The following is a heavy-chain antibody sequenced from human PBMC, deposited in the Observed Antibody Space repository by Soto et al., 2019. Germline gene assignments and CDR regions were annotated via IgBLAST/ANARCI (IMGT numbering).Heavy chain of an antibody. Sequence: EVQLVESGGGLVQPGGSLRLSCAASGFTLSSYSMNWARQAPGQGREWVSYISSSSSTIYYADSVKGRFTISRDNAKNSLYLQMNSLRDEDTAVYYWARDNPRSSGWDVWGQGTTVTVSS. V-gene: IGHV3-48*02. CDR3: ARDNPRSSGWDV. CDR2: ISSSSSTI. CDR1: GFTLSSYS. J-gene: IGHJ6*02.